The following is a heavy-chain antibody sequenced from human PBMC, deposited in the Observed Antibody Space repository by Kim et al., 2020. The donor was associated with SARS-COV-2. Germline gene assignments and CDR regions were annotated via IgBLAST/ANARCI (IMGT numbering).Heavy chain of an antibody. Sequence: ASVKVSCKASGYTFTGYYMHWVRQAPGQGLEWMGWINPNSGGTNYAQKFQGRVTMTRDTSISTAYMELSRLRSDDTAVYYCARAARRGIAVNWFDPWGQGTLVTVSS. CDR1: GYTFTGYY. CDR2: INPNSGGT. J-gene: IGHJ5*02. CDR3: ARAARRGIAVNWFDP. V-gene: IGHV1-2*02. D-gene: IGHD6-19*01.